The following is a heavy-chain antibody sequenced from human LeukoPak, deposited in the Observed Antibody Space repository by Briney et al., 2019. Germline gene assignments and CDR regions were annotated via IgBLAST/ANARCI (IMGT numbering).Heavy chain of an antibody. J-gene: IGHJ4*02. Sequence: GGSLRLSCAASGFTFSSFEMSWVRQAPGKGLEWVSAISGSGGSAHYADSVKGRFTISRDNSRNSLSLQMNSLRAEDTALYYCAKTGYSSGWYRIRDYWGQGTLVTVSS. V-gene: IGHV3-23*01. D-gene: IGHD6-19*01. CDR3: AKTGYSSGWYRIRDY. CDR2: ISGSGGSA. CDR1: GFTFSSFE.